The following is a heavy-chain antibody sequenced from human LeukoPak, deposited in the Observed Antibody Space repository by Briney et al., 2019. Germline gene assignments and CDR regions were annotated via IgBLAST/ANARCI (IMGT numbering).Heavy chain of an antibody. D-gene: IGHD3-10*01. Sequence: GGSLRLSCEASGFTFDDYGMGWVRQAPGKGLEWVSGINWNGGSTDYADSVKGRFTISRDNAKNSLYLQMNSLRAEDTAVYYCARDLGPVHSGYWGQGTLVTVSS. CDR2: INWNGGST. CDR1: GFTFDDYG. CDR3: ARDLGPVHSGY. J-gene: IGHJ4*02. V-gene: IGHV3-20*04.